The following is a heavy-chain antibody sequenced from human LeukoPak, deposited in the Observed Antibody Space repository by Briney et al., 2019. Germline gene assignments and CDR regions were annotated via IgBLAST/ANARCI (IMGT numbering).Heavy chain of an antibody. J-gene: IGHJ3*01. CDR1: GFNLRTYA. D-gene: IGHD3-16*01. CDR2: SSGDVGTT. CDR3: ARGNTGFGGAFDL. Sequence: PGGSLRLSCAAYGFNLRTYAIHWVRQAAGKGLEYVSASSGDVGTTYCAKFLEGRCTFVRDNSKKMVYLQLAGLKIEDMAIYYCARGNTGFGGAFDLWGRGTMVTVSP. V-gene: IGHV3-64*01.